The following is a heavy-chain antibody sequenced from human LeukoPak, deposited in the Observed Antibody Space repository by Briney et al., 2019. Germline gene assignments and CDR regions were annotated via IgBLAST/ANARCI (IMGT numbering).Heavy chain of an antibody. Sequence: GESLKISCKGFGYTFTNYCIGWVRQMPGKGLEWMGIIFPGDFDTRYSPSFQGQVTISADKSIGTAYLQLSSLKASDSAMYYCARRHLSGGDPYYFDYWGQGTLVTVSS. J-gene: IGHJ4*02. CDR1: GYTFTNYC. CDR2: IFPGDFDT. V-gene: IGHV5-51*01. D-gene: IGHD2-21*01. CDR3: ARRHLSGGDPYYFDY.